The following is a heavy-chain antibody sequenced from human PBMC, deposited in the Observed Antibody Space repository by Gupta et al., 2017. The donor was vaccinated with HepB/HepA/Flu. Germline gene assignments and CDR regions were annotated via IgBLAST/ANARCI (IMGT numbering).Heavy chain of an antibody. CDR2: ISGSGGTI. D-gene: IGHD3-3*01. CDR3: AKDDDFWSGPGDYFDY. Sequence: EAQLLESEGGLVKPGGSLRLSCAASGFTFSSYAMSWVRQAPGKGVEWVSSISGSGGTIYYADSVKGRFTISRDNSKNTLYLQMNSLRAEDTAVYYCAKDDDFWSGPGDYFDYWGQGTLVTVSS. CDR1: GFTFSSYA. J-gene: IGHJ4*02. V-gene: IGHV3-23*01.